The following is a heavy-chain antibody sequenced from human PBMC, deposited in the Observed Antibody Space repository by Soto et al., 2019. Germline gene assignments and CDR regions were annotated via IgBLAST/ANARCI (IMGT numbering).Heavy chain of an antibody. CDR1: GLSLSTSGMC. CDR2: IDWDDDK. Sequence: TQTQTLTCTCSGLSLSTSGMCVSWIRQPPGKALEWLARIDWDDDKFYSTSLKTRLTISKDTSKNQGVLTMTNMDPVDTATYYCARDSVALYYYYYGMDVWGQGTTVTVSS. D-gene: IGHD2-21*01. V-gene: IGHV2-70*16. CDR3: ARDSVALYYYYYGMDV. J-gene: IGHJ6*02.